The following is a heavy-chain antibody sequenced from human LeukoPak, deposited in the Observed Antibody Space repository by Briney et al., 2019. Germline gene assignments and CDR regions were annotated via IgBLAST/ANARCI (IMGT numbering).Heavy chain of an antibody. CDR3: AREGLLWFGELYAFDI. V-gene: IGHV4-4*07. Sequence: SETLSLTXTVSGGSISSYYWSWIRQPAGKGLEWIGRIYTSGSTNYNPSLKSRVTMSVDTSKNQFSLKLSSVTAADTAVYYCAREGLLWFGELYAFDIWGQGTMVTVSS. CDR2: IYTSGST. J-gene: IGHJ3*02. D-gene: IGHD3-10*01. CDR1: GGSISSYY.